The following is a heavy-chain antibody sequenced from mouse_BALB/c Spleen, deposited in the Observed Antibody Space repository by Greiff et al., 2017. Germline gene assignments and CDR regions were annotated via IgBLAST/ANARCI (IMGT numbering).Heavy chain of an antibody. CDR1: GFNIKDTY. CDR3: ARESLYNYGSSWAMDY. J-gene: IGHJ4*01. V-gene: IGHV14-3*02. Sequence: VQLQQSGAELVKPGASVKLSCTASGFNIKDTYMHWVKQRPEQGLEWIGRIYPANGNTKYDPKFQGKATITANTSSNTAYLQLSSLTSEDTAVYDYARESLYNYGSSWAMDYGGQGTSVTVSS. D-gene: IGHD1-1*01. CDR2: IYPANGNT.